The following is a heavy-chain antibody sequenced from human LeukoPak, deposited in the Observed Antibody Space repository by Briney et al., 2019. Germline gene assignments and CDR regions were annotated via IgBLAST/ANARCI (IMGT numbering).Heavy chain of an antibody. CDR3: AREMGYSTSSLRMDV. CDR2: NYYSGSA. CDR1: GGSISSSSYF. D-gene: IGHD6-13*01. Sequence: SETLSLTCTVSGGSISSSSYFWSWIRQPPGKGLEWIGYNYYSGSASYNPSLKSRVTISLDTSKNQFSLKLNSVTAADTAVYYCAREMGYSTSSLRMDVWGQGTTVTVSS. J-gene: IGHJ6*02. V-gene: IGHV4-61*01.